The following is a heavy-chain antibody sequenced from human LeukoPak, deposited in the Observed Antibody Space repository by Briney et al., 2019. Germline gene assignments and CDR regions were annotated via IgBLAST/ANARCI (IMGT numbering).Heavy chain of an antibody. CDR2: ISGGSSTI. Sequence: PGGSLRLSCEASGFTFSTYNMNWARQAPGKGLEWVSYISGGSSTIYYADSVKGRFTISRDNAKNSLYLQMNSLRAEDTAVYYCARYGSSWSFDYWGQGTLVTVSS. J-gene: IGHJ4*02. CDR1: GFTFSTYN. CDR3: ARYGSSWSFDY. V-gene: IGHV3-48*01. D-gene: IGHD6-13*01.